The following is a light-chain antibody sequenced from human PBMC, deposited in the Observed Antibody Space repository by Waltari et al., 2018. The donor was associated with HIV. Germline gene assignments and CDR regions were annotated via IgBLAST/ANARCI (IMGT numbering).Light chain of an antibody. J-gene: IGKJ1*01. CDR1: QSVSNF. CDR3: QQSYSNPRT. CDR2: TAS. Sequence: DIQMTQSPSSLSAPVGDRVTITCRASQSVSNFLNWYQQKPGLAPKLLMYTASSLQSGVPSRFSGSGSGTDFTLTISSLQPEDFATYYCQQSYSNPRTFGKGTKVEIK. V-gene: IGKV1-39*01.